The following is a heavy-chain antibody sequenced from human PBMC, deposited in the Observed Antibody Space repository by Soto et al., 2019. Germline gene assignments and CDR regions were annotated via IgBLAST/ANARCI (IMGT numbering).Heavy chain of an antibody. CDR2: IDYNGVT. V-gene: IGHV4-39*01. J-gene: IGHJ4*02. Sequence: SETLSLTCTVSGGSIYRSGYYWGWIRQPPGRGLEWIGNIDYNGVTYSNPSPKSRVTISRDTSKNQFSLKLTSVTAADTALYYCGKVLVGATGHTDSDSWGPGTLVTVSS. CDR1: GGSIYRSGYY. D-gene: IGHD2-15*01. CDR3: GKVLVGATGHTDSDS.